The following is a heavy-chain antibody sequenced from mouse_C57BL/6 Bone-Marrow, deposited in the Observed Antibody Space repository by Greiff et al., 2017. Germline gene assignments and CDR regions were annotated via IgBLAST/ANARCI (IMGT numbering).Heavy chain of an antibody. CDR1: GYTFTDYY. D-gene: IGHD1-1*01. V-gene: IGHV1-26*01. CDR3: ARPITTVPYYYAMDY. J-gene: IGHJ4*01. CDR2: INPNNGGT. Sequence: EVQLQQSGPELVKPGASVKISCKASGYTFTDYYMNWVKQSHGKSLEWIGDINPNNGGTSYNQKFKGKATLTVDKSSSTAYMELRSLTSEDSAVYYCARPITTVPYYYAMDYWGQGTSVTVSS.